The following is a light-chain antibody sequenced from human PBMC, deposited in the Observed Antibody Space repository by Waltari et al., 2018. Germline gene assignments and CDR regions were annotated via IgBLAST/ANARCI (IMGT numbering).Light chain of an antibody. Sequence: EIVLTQSPAPLSLSPGERATLSCRASQSVSSYLAWYQQKPGQAPRLLIYDASNRATGIPARFSGSGSGTDFTLTISSLEPEDFAVYYCQQRSNWQNTFGQGTRLEIK. CDR3: QQRSNWQNT. CDR1: QSVSSY. V-gene: IGKV3-11*01. J-gene: IGKJ5*01. CDR2: DAS.